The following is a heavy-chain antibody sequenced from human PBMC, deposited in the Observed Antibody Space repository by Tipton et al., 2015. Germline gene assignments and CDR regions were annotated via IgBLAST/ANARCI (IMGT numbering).Heavy chain of an antibody. Sequence: TLSLTCTVSGGSISSSGDYWGWFRQPPGKGLEWIASIYNSGSTFYNPSLKSRVTISVDTSKNQFSLKLSSVPAADTAVYYCGRSGYCSGGSCYWDHWGQGTLVTVSS. CDR2: IYNSGST. CDR3: GRSGYCSGGSCYWDH. J-gene: IGHJ4*02. D-gene: IGHD2-15*01. CDR1: GGSISSSGDY. V-gene: IGHV4-39*01.